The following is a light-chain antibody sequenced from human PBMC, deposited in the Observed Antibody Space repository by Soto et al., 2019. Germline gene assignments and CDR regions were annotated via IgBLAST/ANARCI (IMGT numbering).Light chain of an antibody. CDR1: RVIGDW. J-gene: IGKJ4*01. CDR3: QQANNFPLT. CDR2: GAS. V-gene: IGKV1-12*01. Sequence: DIQMTQSPSSVSASVGNTVTITCRASRVIGDWLAWYQHKPGKAPKLLIYGASTLQSGVPSRSSASGAGTDFTLTISSLQPEDFATYSCQQANNFPLTFGGGTKVDIK.